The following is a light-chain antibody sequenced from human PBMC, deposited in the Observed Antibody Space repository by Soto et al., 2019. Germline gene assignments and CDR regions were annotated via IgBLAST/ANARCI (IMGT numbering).Light chain of an antibody. CDR3: SSWHNSLRGAV. CDR2: DNS. CDR1: GSTIGTNS. Sequence: QSPLTQPPSVSAAPGQTVTISCYGSGSTIGTNSVSWYQQILGTAPKLLIFDNSKRPSGIPDRFSGSKSGGSATLTIAGLQTGDEGDYFCSSWHNSLRGAVFGGGTKLTVL. V-gene: IGLV1-51*01. J-gene: IGLJ2*01.